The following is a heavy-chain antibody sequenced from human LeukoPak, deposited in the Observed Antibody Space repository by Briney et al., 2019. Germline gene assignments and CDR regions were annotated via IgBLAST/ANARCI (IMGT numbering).Heavy chain of an antibody. CDR1: GGSISSSSYY. CDR3: ARLMYPSPYFDY. Sequence: EASETLSLTCTVSGGSISSSSYYWGWIRQPPGKGLEWIGSIYYSGSTYYNPSLKSRVTISVDTSKNQFSLKLSSVTAADTAVYYCARLMYPSPYFDYWGQGTLVTVSS. J-gene: IGHJ4*02. V-gene: IGHV4-39*01. D-gene: IGHD2-2*01. CDR2: IYYSGST.